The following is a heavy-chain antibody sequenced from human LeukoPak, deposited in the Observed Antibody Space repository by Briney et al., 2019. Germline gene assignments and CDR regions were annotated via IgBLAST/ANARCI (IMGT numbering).Heavy chain of an antibody. V-gene: IGHV3-7*01. D-gene: IGHD6-19*01. CDR2: IKQDGSEK. Sequence: GGSLRLSCAASGFTFSSYWMSWVRQAPGKGLEWVANIKQDGSEKYYVDSVKGRFTISRDNAKNSLYLQMNSLRAEDTAVYYCARDAWDIAVAGDLDYWGQGTLVTVSS. CDR3: ARDAWDIAVAGDLDY. J-gene: IGHJ4*02. CDR1: GFTFSSYW.